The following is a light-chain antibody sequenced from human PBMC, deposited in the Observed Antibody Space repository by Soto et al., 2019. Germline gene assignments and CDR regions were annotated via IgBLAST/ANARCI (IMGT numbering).Light chain of an antibody. J-gene: IGKJ4*01. V-gene: IGKV3-15*01. Sequence: EIVMTQSPATLSVSPGERVTLSCRASQSVSSDLAWYQRKPGQAPRLLIDGASTRAAGIPVRFSGGGSGTEFTLTISSLQSEDFALYYCQQYHNWPLSFGGGTKVDIK. CDR1: QSVSSD. CDR3: QQYHNWPLS. CDR2: GAS.